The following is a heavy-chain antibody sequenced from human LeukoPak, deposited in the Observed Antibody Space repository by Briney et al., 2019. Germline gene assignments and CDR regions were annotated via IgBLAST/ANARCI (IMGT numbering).Heavy chain of an antibody. CDR1: GYTLTELS. CDR2: FDPEDGET. V-gene: IGHV1-24*01. J-gene: IGHJ4*02. D-gene: IGHD3-10*01. Sequence: ASVKVSCEVSGYTLTELSMHWVRQAPGKGLEWMGGFDPEDGETIYAQKFQGRVTMTEDTSTDTAYMELSSLRSEDTAVYYCATDLAVRGVIDYWGQGTLVTVSS. CDR3: ATDLAVRGVIDY.